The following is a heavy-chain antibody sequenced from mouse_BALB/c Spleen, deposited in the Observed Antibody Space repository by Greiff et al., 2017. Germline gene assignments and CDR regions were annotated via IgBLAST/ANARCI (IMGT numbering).Heavy chain of an antibody. CDR2: ISSGGSYT. D-gene: IGHD1-1*01. V-gene: IGHV5-6*02. CDR1: GFTFSSYG. J-gene: IGHJ2*01. Sequence: DVKLVESGGDLVKPGGSLKLSCAASGFTFSSYGMSWVRQTPDKRLEWVATISSGGSYTYYPDSVKGRFTISRDNAKNTLYLQMSSLKSEDTAMYYCARRDYAELDYWGQGTTLTVSS. CDR3: ARRDYAELDY.